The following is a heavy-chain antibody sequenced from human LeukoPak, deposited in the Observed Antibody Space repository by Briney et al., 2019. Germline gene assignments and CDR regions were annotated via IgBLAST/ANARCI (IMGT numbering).Heavy chain of an antibody. Sequence: PGGSLKLSCAASGFTLSGSTMHWVRQASGKGLEWVGRIRSKHDSYATAYGASVKGRFTISRDDSKNTAYLQMNSLKIEDTAVYYCTRLWGDCGGDCYSRDYWGQGTLVTVSS. CDR3: TRLWGDCGGDCYSRDY. J-gene: IGHJ4*02. D-gene: IGHD2-21*02. CDR1: GFTLSGST. V-gene: IGHV3-73*01. CDR2: IRSKHDSYAT.